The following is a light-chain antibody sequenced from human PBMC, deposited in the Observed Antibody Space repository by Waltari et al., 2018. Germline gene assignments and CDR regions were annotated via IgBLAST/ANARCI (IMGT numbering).Light chain of an antibody. CDR1: QSVFHESERRHY. J-gene: IGKJ2*01. CDR2: WAS. CDR3: QQYYGSSYT. V-gene: IGKV4-1*01. Sequence: DIVMTQSPASLPVSLGETVTINCTSSQSVFHESERRHYIAWYQQKPGQSPKLLIYWASARESGVPDRFRGSGSGTDFTLTISGLQAEDVAVYYCQQYYGSSYTFGQGTKLEIK.